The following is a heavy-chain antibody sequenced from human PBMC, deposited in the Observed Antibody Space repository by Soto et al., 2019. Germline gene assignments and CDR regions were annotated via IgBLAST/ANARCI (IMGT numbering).Heavy chain of an antibody. J-gene: IGHJ1*01. Sequence: QVQLVQSGAEVKQPGASVKVSCKTSGYTFINYDIAWVRQAPGQGLEWMGWISAYRGDTKYAQMYQGRVTLTTDTSTITAYMEVWSLTSDDTAVYYCARGDWLGGYFQHWGQGTLVTVSS. D-gene: IGHD2-21*02. CDR2: ISAYRGDT. V-gene: IGHV1-18*04. CDR1: GYTFINYD. CDR3: ARGDWLGGYFQH.